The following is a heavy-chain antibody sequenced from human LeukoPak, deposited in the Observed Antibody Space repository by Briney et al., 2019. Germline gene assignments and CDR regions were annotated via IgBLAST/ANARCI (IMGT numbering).Heavy chain of an antibody. D-gene: IGHD4-11*01. CDR1: GGSISSSSYY. V-gene: IGHV4-39*07. J-gene: IGHJ3*02. Sequence: SETLSLTCTVSGGSISSSSYYWGWIRQPPGKGLEWIGSIYYSGSTYYNPSLKSRVTISVDTSKNQFSLKLSSVTAADTAVYYCARVTIDNDAFDIWGQGTMVTVSS. CDR3: ARVTIDNDAFDI. CDR2: IYYSGST.